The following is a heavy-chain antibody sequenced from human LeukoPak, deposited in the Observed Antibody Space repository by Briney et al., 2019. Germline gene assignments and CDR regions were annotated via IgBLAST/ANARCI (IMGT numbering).Heavy chain of an antibody. D-gene: IGHD3-22*01. CDR2: IGTAGDT. CDR1: GFTFSNYD. J-gene: IGHJ3*02. Sequence: GGSLRLSCAASGFTFSNYDMHWVRQATGKGLEWVSAIGTAGDTYYADSVKGRFTISRENAKKSLYLQMSSLRVGDTAVYYCARGAGFMGPNDTSGTDAFDIWGQGTMVTVSS. V-gene: IGHV3-13*01. CDR3: ARGAGFMGPNDTSGTDAFDI.